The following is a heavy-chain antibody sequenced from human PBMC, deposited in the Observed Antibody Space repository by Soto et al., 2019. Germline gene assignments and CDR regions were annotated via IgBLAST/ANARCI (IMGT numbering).Heavy chain of an antibody. CDR2: IYYSGST. D-gene: IGHD3-16*01. J-gene: IGHJ4*02. Sequence: QVQLQESGPGLVKPSQTLSLTCTVSGGSISSGGYYWSWIRQHPGKGLEWIGYIYYSGSTYYNPSLKGRVTISVDTSKNQFSLKQSYVTAADTAVYYGARAPYYYDYIWGSSRYFDYWGQGTLVTVSS. V-gene: IGHV4-31*03. CDR1: GGSISSGGYY. CDR3: ARAPYYYDYIWGSSRYFDY.